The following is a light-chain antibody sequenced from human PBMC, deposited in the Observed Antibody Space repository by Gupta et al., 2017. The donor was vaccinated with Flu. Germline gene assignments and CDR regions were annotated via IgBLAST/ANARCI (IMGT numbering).Light chain of an antibody. Sequence: DIVLTQTPLSLPVPPGEPASISCRSSQSLFDSADDINYLDWYLQKPGQSPQLLIYALSYRASGVPDRFRASGSDTDFTLKITRVEAEDVGLYYCMQRLGFPWTFGQGTTVEIK. CDR2: ALS. V-gene: IGKV2-40*01. J-gene: IGKJ1*01. CDR1: QSLFDSADDINY. CDR3: MQRLGFPWT.